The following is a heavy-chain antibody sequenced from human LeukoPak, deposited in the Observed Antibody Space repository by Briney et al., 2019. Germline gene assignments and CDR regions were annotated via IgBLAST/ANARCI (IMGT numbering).Heavy chain of an antibody. D-gene: IGHD3-16*01. V-gene: IGHV4-59*01. Sequence: PSKTLSLTCSVSGDSTTSYYWSWIRQSPGKGLEWLGLIYKSGDVNYHPSFRSRLFMSVDRSKTQVSLRLRSVTAADTAVYYCASGKYFYDDAGSVNRASRTALDLWARGTMVIVSS. J-gene: IGHJ3*01. CDR3: ASGKYFYDDAGSVNRASRTALDL. CDR2: IYKSGDV. CDR1: GDSTTSYY.